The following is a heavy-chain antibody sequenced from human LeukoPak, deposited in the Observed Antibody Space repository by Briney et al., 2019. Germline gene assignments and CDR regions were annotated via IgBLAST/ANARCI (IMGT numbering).Heavy chain of an antibody. V-gene: IGHV3-33*06. J-gene: IGHJ4*02. CDR3: AKDIRSTSSRAYFDD. CDR1: GFTFSIYG. CDR2: IWNDGSNK. Sequence: GRSLRLSCAASGFTFSIYGMHWVRQSPGKGLEWVAVIWNDGSNKYYADSVKGRFTISRDNSKNTLYLQMNSLRAEDTAVYLCAKDIRSTSSRAYFDDWGQGTLVTVSS. D-gene: IGHD2-2*01.